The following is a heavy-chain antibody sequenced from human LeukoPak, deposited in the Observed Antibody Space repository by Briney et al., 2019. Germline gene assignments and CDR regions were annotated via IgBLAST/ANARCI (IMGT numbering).Heavy chain of an antibody. V-gene: IGHV3-33*01. D-gene: IGHD3-10*01. CDR2: IWYDGSNK. CDR1: GFTFSSYG. Sequence: GGSLRLSCAASGFTFSSYGMHWVRQALGKGLEWVAVIWYDGSNKYYADSVKGRFTISRDNSKNTLYLQMNSLRAEDTAVYYCARDRGAQRGYYGMDVWGQGTTVTVSS. CDR3: ARDRGAQRGYYGMDV. J-gene: IGHJ6*02.